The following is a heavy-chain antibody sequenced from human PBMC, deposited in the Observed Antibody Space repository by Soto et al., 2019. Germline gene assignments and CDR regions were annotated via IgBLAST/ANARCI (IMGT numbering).Heavy chain of an antibody. CDR2: ITWNGGSM. Sequence: EVQLVESGGGLVQPGRSLRLSCAASGFTFHDYAIHWVRQAPGKGLEWVSGITWNGGSMGYADSVQGRFSISRDNTRNSLYLPMNRLSADDTAVYYCATAPRIAAAGFNYRYYYIDVWGKGTAVTVS. CDR3: ATAPRIAAAGFNYRYYYIDV. V-gene: IGHV3-9*01. CDR1: GFTFHDYA. D-gene: IGHD6-13*01. J-gene: IGHJ6*03.